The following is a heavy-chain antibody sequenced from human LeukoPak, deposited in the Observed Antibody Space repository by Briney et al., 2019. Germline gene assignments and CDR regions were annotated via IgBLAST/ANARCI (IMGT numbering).Heavy chain of an antibody. CDR3: ARGASSGHYVSGDH. D-gene: IGHD3-22*01. J-gene: IGHJ4*02. CDR1: GFTFNNYW. V-gene: IGHV3-74*01. Sequence: PGGSLRLSCAASGFTFNNYWVHWVRQVPGKGLVWVSRISGDGSSTSYADSVKGRFAISRDNAKNTVSLQMNSLRAEDTAVYYCARGASSGHYVSGDHWGQGTLVTVSS. CDR2: ISGDGSST.